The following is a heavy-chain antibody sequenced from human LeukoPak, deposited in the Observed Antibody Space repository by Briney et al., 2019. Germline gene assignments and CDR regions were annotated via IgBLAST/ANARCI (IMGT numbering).Heavy chain of an antibody. CDR2: INWNGGST. D-gene: IGHD6-6*01. J-gene: IGHJ4*02. CDR3: ARVLSIAARLPCDY. CDR1: GFIFDDYG. V-gene: IGHV3-20*04. Sequence: PGGSLRLSCAASGFIFDDYGMSWVRQAPGKGLEWVSGINWNGGSTGYADSVKGRFTISRDNAKNSLYLQMNSLRAEDTAVYYCARVLSIAARLPCDYWGQGTLVTVSS.